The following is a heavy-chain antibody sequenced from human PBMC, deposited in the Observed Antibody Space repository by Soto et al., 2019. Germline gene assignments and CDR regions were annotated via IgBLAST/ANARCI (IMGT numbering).Heavy chain of an antibody. CDR1: GFSLSTSGVG. Sequence: QITLKESGPTLVKPTQTLTLTCTFSGFSLSTSGVGVGWIRQPPGKALEWLALIYWDNDKRYSPSLKMSRLPITNDTSNNQVVLTMTNMDPVDTATYYCVYSPGYSYASYWGQGDLVTVAS. CDR3: VYSPGYSYASY. J-gene: IGHJ4*02. V-gene: IGHV2-5*02. D-gene: IGHD5-18*01. CDR2: IYWDNDK.